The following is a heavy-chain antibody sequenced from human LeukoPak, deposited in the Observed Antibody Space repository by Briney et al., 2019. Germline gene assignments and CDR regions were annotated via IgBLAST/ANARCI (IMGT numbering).Heavy chain of an antibody. J-gene: IGHJ4*02. Sequence: GGSLRLSCVGSGFTFRSHAMSWVRQAPGKGLEWVSSISSSSSYIYYADSVKGRFTISRDNAKNSLYLQMNSLRAEDTAIYYCTRVGYIDEGIDYWGQGTLVTVSS. CDR1: GFTFRSHA. D-gene: IGHD5-24*01. CDR3: TRVGYIDEGIDY. CDR2: ISSSSSYI. V-gene: IGHV3-21*06.